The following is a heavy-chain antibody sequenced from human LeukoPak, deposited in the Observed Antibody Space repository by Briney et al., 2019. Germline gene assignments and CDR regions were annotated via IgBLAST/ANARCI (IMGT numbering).Heavy chain of an antibody. J-gene: IGHJ5*02. CDR1: GGSFSGYY. Sequence: KPSETLSLTCAVYGGSFSGYYWSWIRQPPGKGLEWIGEINHSGSTNYNPSLKSRVTISVDTSKNQFSLKLSSVTAADTAVYYCARDTSTADGTGFDPWGQGTLVTVSS. D-gene: IGHD2-2*01. V-gene: IGHV4-34*01. CDR2: INHSGST. CDR3: ARDTSTADGTGFDP.